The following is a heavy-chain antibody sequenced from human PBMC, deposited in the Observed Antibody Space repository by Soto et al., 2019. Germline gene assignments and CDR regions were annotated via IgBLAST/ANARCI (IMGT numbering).Heavy chain of an antibody. Sequence: QVQLQQWGAGLLKPSETLSLTCAVYGGSFSGYYWSWIRQPPGKGLEWIGEINHSGSTNYNPSLKSRVTISVDTSKNQFSLKLSSVTAADTAVYYCARGVRYYYGSGPRPPKNRLLLDYWGQGTLVTVAS. D-gene: IGHD3-10*01. J-gene: IGHJ4*02. V-gene: IGHV4-34*01. CDR1: GGSFSGYY. CDR2: INHSGST. CDR3: ARGVRYYYGSGPRPPKNRLLLDY.